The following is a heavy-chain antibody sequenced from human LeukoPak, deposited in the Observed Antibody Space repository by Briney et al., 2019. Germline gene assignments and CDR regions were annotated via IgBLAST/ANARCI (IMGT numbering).Heavy chain of an antibody. CDR2: IYHSGST. D-gene: IGHD3-16*01. CDR3: AREMITFGGADAFDI. Sequence: SGTLSLTCAVSGGSISSSNWWSWVRQPPGKGLEWTGEIYHSGSTNYNPSLKSRVTISVDKSKNQFSLKLSSVTAADTAVYYCAREMITFGGADAFDIWGQGTMVTVSS. J-gene: IGHJ3*02. V-gene: IGHV4-4*02. CDR1: GGSISSSNW.